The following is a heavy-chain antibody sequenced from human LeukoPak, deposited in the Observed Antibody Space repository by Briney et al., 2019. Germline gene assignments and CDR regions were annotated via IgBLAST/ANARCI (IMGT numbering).Heavy chain of an antibody. CDR1: GFTFSSYA. Sequence: GGSLRLSCAASGFTFSSYAMSWVRQAPGKGLEWVSAISGSGGSTYYADSVKGRFTISRDNSKNTLYLQMNSLRAEDTAVYYCAKVGNYYDSGEIKSPYYYYYMDVWGKGTTVTVSS. J-gene: IGHJ6*03. V-gene: IGHV3-23*01. CDR3: AKVGNYYDSGEIKSPYYYYYMDV. CDR2: ISGSGGST. D-gene: IGHD3-10*01.